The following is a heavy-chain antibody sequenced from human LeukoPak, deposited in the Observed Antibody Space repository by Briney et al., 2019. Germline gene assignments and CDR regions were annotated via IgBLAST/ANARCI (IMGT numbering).Heavy chain of an antibody. CDR1: GGAITSYY. Sequence: SETLSLTCTVSGGAITSYYWSWIRQPPGKGLEWIGEINHSGSTNYNPSLKSRVTISVDTSKNQFSLKLSSVTAADTAVYYCARAGLKYSSSVRGYFGYWGQGTLVTVSS. V-gene: IGHV4-34*01. CDR3: ARAGLKYSSSVRGYFGY. D-gene: IGHD6-6*01. J-gene: IGHJ4*02. CDR2: INHSGST.